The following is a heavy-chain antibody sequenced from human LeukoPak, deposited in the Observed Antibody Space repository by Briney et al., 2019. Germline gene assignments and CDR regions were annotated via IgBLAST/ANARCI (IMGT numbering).Heavy chain of an antibody. CDR2: IRYDGGNK. D-gene: IGHD6-19*01. V-gene: IGHV3-30*02. CDR1: GFSFSSYD. J-gene: IGHJ4*02. CDR3: ALLAVAGLDY. Sequence: GGSLRPSCAASGFSFSSYDMNWVRQAPGKGLEWVAFIRYDGGNKYYTDSVKGRFTISRDNSKNTLYLQMNSLRGEDTAVYYCALLAVAGLDYWGQGTLVTVSS.